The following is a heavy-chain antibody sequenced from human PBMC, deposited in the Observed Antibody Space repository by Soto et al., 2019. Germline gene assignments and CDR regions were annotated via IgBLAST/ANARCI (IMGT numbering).Heavy chain of an antibody. Sequence: QVQLVQSGAEVKKPGASVKVSCKASGYTFTRSGISWVRQAPGQGLEWMGWISTYNGDTNYAQKFQGRVTMTTDTSTSTAYMELRSLRSDDTAVYYCAREGVARFYYYGMDVWGQGTTVTVSS. CDR2: ISTYNGDT. CDR3: AREGVARFYYYGMDV. J-gene: IGHJ6*02. CDR1: GYTFTRSG. D-gene: IGHD5-12*01. V-gene: IGHV1-18*01.